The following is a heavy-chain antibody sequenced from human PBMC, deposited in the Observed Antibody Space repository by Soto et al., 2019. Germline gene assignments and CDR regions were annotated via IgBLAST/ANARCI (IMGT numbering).Heavy chain of an antibody. J-gene: IGHJ5*02. V-gene: IGHV4-34*01. CDR1: GGSFSGYY. D-gene: IGHD1-20*01. CDR3: TRRYNWNDYYFDP. Sequence: SETLSLTCAVYGGSFSGYYWNWVRQPPGKGLEWVGETSPDGDTNYSPSLKSRVTISLDTSKTQFSLKLTSVTAADTAVYYCTRRYNWNDYYFDPWGQGTLVTVSS. CDR2: TSPDGDT.